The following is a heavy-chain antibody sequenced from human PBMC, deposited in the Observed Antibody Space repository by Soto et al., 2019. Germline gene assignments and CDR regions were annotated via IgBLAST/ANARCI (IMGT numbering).Heavy chain of an antibody. CDR2: LYASGST. V-gene: IGHV4-4*07. Sequence: SETLSLTCTVSGGSISGYYWSWIRQPAGKGLEWIGRLYASGSTNYNPSLKSRVTMSADTSKNQFSLKVTSVTAADTAIYYCARVGHTYGNYFFDYWGQGTLVTVSS. CDR1: GGSISGYY. CDR3: ARVGHTYGNYFFDY. D-gene: IGHD5-18*01. J-gene: IGHJ4*02.